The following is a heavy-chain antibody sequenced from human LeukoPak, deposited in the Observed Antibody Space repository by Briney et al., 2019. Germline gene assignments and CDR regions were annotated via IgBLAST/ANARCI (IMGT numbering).Heavy chain of an antibody. V-gene: IGHV4-39*07. CDR3: ARDSVDESSGYYPSGAFDL. CDR1: GDSISSSRHS. Sequence: SETLSLTCTVSGDSISSSRHSWGWIRQPPGKGLEWIGSISYSGSTYYNPSLKTRVTMSVDTSKNQFSLNLSSVTPADTALYYCARDSVDESSGYYPSGAFDLWGQGTLVTVSS. J-gene: IGHJ3*01. CDR2: ISYSGST. D-gene: IGHD3-22*01.